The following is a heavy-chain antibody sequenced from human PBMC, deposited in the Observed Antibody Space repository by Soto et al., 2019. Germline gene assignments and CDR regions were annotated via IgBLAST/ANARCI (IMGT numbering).Heavy chain of an antibody. CDR1: GFSFSTYP. Sequence: GGSLRLSCATSGFSFSTYPMSWVRQAPGKGLEWVTAISANGRGTSYADSVKGRFTILRDNSKNTLFLQMNSLRAEDTAVYYCTRDASRDSSARGWFDPWGPGTLVTVSS. D-gene: IGHD6-13*01. J-gene: IGHJ5*02. CDR3: TRDASRDSSARGWFDP. CDR2: ISANGRGT. V-gene: IGHV3-23*01.